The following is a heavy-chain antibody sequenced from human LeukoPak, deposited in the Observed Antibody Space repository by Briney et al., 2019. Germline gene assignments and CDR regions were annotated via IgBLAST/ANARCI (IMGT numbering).Heavy chain of an antibody. Sequence: GGSLRLSCGASGFMFSNYVMNWVRQAPGKGLEWVSTISIGGGTTFYADSVKGRFTISRDNSNNTLFLQMNSLKTEDTAVYFCARMKVIKGASLDYWGQGSLVTVSS. D-gene: IGHD2/OR15-2a*01. CDR1: GFMFSNYV. CDR3: ARMKVIKGASLDY. CDR2: ISIGGGTT. V-gene: IGHV3-23*01. J-gene: IGHJ4*02.